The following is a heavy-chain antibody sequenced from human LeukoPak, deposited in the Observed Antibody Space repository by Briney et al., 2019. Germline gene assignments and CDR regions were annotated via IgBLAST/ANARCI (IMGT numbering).Heavy chain of an antibody. Sequence: PGGSLRLSCAASGFTLSSYAMHWVRQAPGKGLEWVAVISYDGSNKYYADSVKGRFTISRDNSKNTLYLQMNSLRAGDTAVYYCARGPGYCSSTSCSGGIVYWGQGTLVTVPS. CDR1: GFTLSSYA. J-gene: IGHJ4*02. CDR2: ISYDGSNK. CDR3: ARGPGYCSSTSCSGGIVY. V-gene: IGHV3-30-3*01. D-gene: IGHD2-2*01.